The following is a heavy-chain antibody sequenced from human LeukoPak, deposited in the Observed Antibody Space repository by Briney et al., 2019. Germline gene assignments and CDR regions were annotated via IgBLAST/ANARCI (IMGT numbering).Heavy chain of an antibody. CDR1: GFTFDDYA. V-gene: IGHV3-9*01. Sequence: HPGGSLRLSCAASGFTFDDYAMHWVRQAPGKGLEWVSGISWNSGSIGYADSVKGGFTISRDNAKNSLYLQMNSLRAEDTALYYCAKERGGAFDYWGQGTLVTVSS. CDR2: ISWNSGSI. J-gene: IGHJ4*02. D-gene: IGHD3-16*01. CDR3: AKERGGAFDY.